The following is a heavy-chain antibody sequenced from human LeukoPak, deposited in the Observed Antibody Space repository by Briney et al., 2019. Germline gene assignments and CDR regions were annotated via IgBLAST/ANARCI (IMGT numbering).Heavy chain of an antibody. CDR3: ARVPYYYDSSGYAFDI. V-gene: IGHV4-61*08. CDR1: GGSISRGGHY. Sequence: ASQTLSLTCTVSGGSISRGGHYWTWIRQHPGKGLEWIGYIYYSGSTNYNPSLKSRVTISVDTSKNQFSLKLSSVTAADTAVYYCARVPYYYDSSGYAFDIWGQGTMVTVSS. CDR2: IYYSGST. J-gene: IGHJ3*02. D-gene: IGHD3-22*01.